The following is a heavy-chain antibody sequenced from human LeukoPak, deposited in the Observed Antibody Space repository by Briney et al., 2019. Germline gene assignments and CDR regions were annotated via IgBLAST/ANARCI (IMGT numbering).Heavy chain of an antibody. J-gene: IGHJ5*02. Sequence: PSETLSLTCAVYGGSFSGYYWSWIRQPPGKGLEWIGEINHSGSTNYNPSLKSRVTISVDTSKNQFSLKLSSVTAADTAVYYCARGLGYCSSTSCYFSWFDPWGQGTLVTVSS. V-gene: IGHV4-34*01. D-gene: IGHD2-2*01. CDR1: GGSFSGYY. CDR2: INHSGST. CDR3: ARGLGYCSSTSCYFSWFDP.